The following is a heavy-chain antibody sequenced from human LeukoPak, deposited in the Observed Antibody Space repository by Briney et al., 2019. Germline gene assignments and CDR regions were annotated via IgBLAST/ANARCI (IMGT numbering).Heavy chain of an antibody. CDR2: ISAYNGNT. V-gene: IGHV1-18*01. D-gene: IGHD1-26*01. J-gene: IGHJ4*02. CDR3: ARDRPRGSYHYYFDY. CDR1: GYTFTSYG. Sequence: ASVKVSCKASGYTFTSYGISWVRQAPGQGLEWMGWISAYNGNTNYAQKLQGRVTMTTDTSTSTAHMELRSLRSDDTAVYYCARDRPRGSYHYYFDYWGQGTLVTVSS.